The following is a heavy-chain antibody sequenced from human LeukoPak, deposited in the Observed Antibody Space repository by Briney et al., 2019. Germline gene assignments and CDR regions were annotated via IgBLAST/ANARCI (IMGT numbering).Heavy chain of an antibody. CDR1: GGTFSSYA. J-gene: IGHJ4*02. CDR2: IIPILGIA. V-gene: IGHV1-69*04. D-gene: IGHD1-26*01. CDR3: ARDLVYSGSLLRPFDY. Sequence: GASVKVSCKASGGTFSSYAISWVRQAPGQGLEWMGRIIPILGIANYAQKFQGRVTITADKSTSTAYMELSSLRSEDTAVYYCARDLVYSGSLLRPFDYWGQGTLVTVSS.